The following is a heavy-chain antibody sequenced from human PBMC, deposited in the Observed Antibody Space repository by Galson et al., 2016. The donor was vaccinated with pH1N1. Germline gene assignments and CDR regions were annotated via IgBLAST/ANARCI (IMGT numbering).Heavy chain of an antibody. V-gene: IGHV1-46*01. CDR1: GYTFTREY. CDR2: IDPSNGGT. D-gene: IGHD7-27*01. Sequence: SVKVSCKASGYTFTREYIHWVRQAPGRGLEWMGVIDPSNGGTTYSQKFQGLVSMTRDTSTNTVYMELSGLKSEDTAVYFCIRDLGRLRDYWGQGTLVTVSS. J-gene: IGHJ4*02. CDR3: IRDLGRLRDY.